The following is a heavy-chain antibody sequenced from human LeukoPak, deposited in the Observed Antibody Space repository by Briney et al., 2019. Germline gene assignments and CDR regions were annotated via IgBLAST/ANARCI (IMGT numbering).Heavy chain of an antibody. CDR1: GFTFNIYA. D-gene: IGHD2-15*01. J-gene: IGHJ4*02. CDR3: AKTLVAATNYFDY. V-gene: IGHV3-23*01. Sequence: PGGSLRLSCAASGFTFNIYAMSWIRQAPGKGLEWVSAISGSGGSTYYADSVKGRFTISRDNSKNTLYLQMNSLRAEDTAVYYCAKTLVAATNYFDYWGQGTLVTVSS. CDR2: ISGSGGST.